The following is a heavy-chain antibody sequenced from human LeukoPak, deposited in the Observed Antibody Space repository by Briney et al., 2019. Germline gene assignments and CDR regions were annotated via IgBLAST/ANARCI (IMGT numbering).Heavy chain of an antibody. J-gene: IGHJ6*03. CDR2: ISGSGGST. Sequence: PGGSLRLSCAASGFTFSSYGMSWVRQAPGKGLEWVSAISGSGGSTYYADSVKGRFTISRDNSKNTLYLQMNSLRAEDTAVYYCAKGRWELQTYYYYMDVWGKGTTVTVSS. CDR1: GFTFSSYG. V-gene: IGHV3-23*01. CDR3: AKGRWELQTYYYYMDV. D-gene: IGHD1-26*01.